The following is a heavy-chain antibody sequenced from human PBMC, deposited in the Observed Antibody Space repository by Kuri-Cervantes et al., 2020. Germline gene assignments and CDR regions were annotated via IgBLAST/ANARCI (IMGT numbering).Heavy chain of an antibody. CDR1: GGSISSSSYY. D-gene: IGHD3-3*01. CDR3: ARVRYYDFWSGYYVSRGWFDP. CDR2: IYYSGST. Sequence: SETLSLTCTVSGGSISSSSYYWGWIRQPPGKGLEWIGSIYYSGSTYYNPPLKSRVTISVDTSKNQFSLKLSSVTAADTAVYYCARVRYYDFWSGYYVSRGWFDPWGQGTLVTVSS. V-gene: IGHV4-39*07. J-gene: IGHJ5*02.